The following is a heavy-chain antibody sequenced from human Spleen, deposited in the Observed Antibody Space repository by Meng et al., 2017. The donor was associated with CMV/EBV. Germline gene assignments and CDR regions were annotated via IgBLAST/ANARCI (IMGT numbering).Heavy chain of an antibody. Sequence: SLKISCVASGFIFDDFAMHWVRQPPGKGLEWVSSIGWNSGDIGYADSVKGRFTISRDNAKNSLYLQMNSLRAEDTALYYCVKGPYSSFMDYYFDYWGQGTLVTVSS. V-gene: IGHV3-9*01. CDR1: GFIFDDFA. D-gene: IGHD6-6*01. CDR3: VKGPYSSFMDYYFDY. CDR2: IGWNSGDI. J-gene: IGHJ4*02.